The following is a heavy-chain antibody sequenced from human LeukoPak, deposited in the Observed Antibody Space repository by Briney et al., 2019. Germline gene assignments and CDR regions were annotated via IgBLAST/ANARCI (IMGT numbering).Heavy chain of an antibody. Sequence: GGSLILSCAASGFTFSINWMNWVRQAPGKGLEWVANIEQDGSEKYYVDSAKGRFTISRDNAKNSLYLQMNSLRAEDTAVYYCASGVYAMDYWGQGTLVTVSS. CDR1: GFTFSINW. V-gene: IGHV3-7*05. J-gene: IGHJ4*02. CDR2: IEQDGSEK. CDR3: ASGVYAMDY. D-gene: IGHD2-8*01.